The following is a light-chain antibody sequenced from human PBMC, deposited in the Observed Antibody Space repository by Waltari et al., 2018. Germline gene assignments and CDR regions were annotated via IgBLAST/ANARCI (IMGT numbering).Light chain of an antibody. CDR3: QQRSSWRT. V-gene: IGKV3-11*01. CDR1: QSVSTY. Sequence: EVVLTQSPAALSLSPGERATLSCRVSQSVSTYLAWYQQKPGQAPRLLIYDASNRATGIPDRFRGSGSGTDFTLTISSLEPEDSAVYYCQQRSSWRTFGGGTKVEIK. J-gene: IGKJ4*01. CDR2: DAS.